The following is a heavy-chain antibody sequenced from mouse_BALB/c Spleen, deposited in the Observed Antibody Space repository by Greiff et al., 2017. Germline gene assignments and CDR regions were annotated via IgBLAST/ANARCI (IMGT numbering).Heavy chain of an antibody. Sequence: EVMLVESGGGLVQPGGSLKLSCAASGFTFSSYTMSWVRQTPEKRLEWVAYISNGGGSTYYPDTVKGRFTISRDNAKNTLYLQMSSLKSEDTAMYYCARGHITTVVAPYAMDYWGQGTSVTVSS. J-gene: IGHJ4*01. V-gene: IGHV5-12-2*01. CDR2: ISNGGGST. D-gene: IGHD1-1*01. CDR1: GFTFSSYT. CDR3: ARGHITTVVAPYAMDY.